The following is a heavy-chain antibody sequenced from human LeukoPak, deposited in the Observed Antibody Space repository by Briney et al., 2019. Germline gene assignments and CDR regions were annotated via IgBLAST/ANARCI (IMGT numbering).Heavy chain of an antibody. CDR1: GFTFSSYA. CDR2: ISGSGGST. D-gene: IGHD3-22*01. CDR3: AKLRGYYDSSGYYFDY. V-gene: IGHV3-23*01. Sequence: GSLRLSCAASGFTFSSYAMSWVRQDPGKGLEWVSAISGSGGSTYYADSVKGRFTISRDNSKNTLYLQMNSLRAEDTVVYYCAKLRGYYDSSGYYFDYWGQGTLVTVSS. J-gene: IGHJ4*02.